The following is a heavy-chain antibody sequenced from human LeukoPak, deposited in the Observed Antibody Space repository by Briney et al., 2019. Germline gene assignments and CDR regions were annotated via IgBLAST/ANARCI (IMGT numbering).Heavy chain of an antibody. CDR3: ARGYYDSSGYYYPFDY. V-gene: IGHV4-4*02. D-gene: IGHD3-22*01. CDR1: GGSISSSNW. Sequence: SETLSLTCAVSGGSISSSNWWSWVRQPPGKGLEWIGEIYHSGSTNYNPSLKSRVTISVDKSKNQFSLKLGSVTAADTAVYYCARGYYDSSGYYYPFDYWGQGTLVTVSS. CDR2: IYHSGST. J-gene: IGHJ4*02.